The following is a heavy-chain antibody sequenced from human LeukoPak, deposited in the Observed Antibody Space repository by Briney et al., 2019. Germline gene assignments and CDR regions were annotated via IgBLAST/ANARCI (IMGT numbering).Heavy chain of an antibody. CDR1: GFTFSSYA. CDR3: ARDYHYNSSEYAFDI. V-gene: IGHV3-23*03. D-gene: IGHD3-22*01. Sequence: GGSLRLSCAASGFTFSSYAMSWVRQAPGKGLEWVSVIYSGGSTYYADSVKGRFTISRDNAKNSLYLQMNSLRAEDTAVYYCARDYHYNSSEYAFDIWGQGTMVTVSS. J-gene: IGHJ3*02. CDR2: IYSGGST.